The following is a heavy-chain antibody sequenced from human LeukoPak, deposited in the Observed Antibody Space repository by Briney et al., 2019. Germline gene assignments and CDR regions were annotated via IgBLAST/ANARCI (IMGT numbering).Heavy chain of an antibody. J-gene: IGHJ4*02. CDR3: ARAVVVPAAMLPYFDY. D-gene: IGHD2-2*01. CDR1: GGSISSGGYY. Sequence: SETLSLTCTVSGGSISSGGYYWSWIRQHPGKGLEWIGYIYYSGSTYYNPSLKSRVTISVDTSKNQFSLKLSSVTAADTAVYYCARAVVVPAAMLPYFDYWGQGTLVTVSS. CDR2: IYYSGST. V-gene: IGHV4-31*03.